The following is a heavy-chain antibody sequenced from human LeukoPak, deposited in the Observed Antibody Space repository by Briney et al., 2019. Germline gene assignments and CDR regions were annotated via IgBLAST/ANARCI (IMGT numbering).Heavy chain of an antibody. V-gene: IGHV1-8*01. CDR1: GYTFTSYD. J-gene: IGHJ5*02. CDR3: ARSGSTLISWFDP. D-gene: IGHD2-2*01. Sequence: ASVKVSCKASGYTFTSYDINWVCQATGQGLEWMGWMNPNSGNTGYAQKFQGRVTMTRNTSISTAYMELSSLRSENTAVYYCARSGSTLISWFDPWGQGTLVTVSS. CDR2: MNPNSGNT.